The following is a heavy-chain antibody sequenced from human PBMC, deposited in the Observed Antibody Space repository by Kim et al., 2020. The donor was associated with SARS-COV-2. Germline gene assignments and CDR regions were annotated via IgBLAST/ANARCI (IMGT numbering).Heavy chain of an antibody. CDR2: ISYDGSNK. V-gene: IGHV3-33*05. J-gene: IGHJ4*02. CDR3: ARAGDDSSGYCFDY. CDR1: GFTFSSYG. Sequence: GGSLRLSCAASGFTFSSYGMHWVRQAPGKGLEWVAVISYDGSNKYYADSVKGRFTISRDNSKNTLYLQMNSLRAEDTAVYYCARAGDDSSGYCFDYWGQG. D-gene: IGHD3-22*01.